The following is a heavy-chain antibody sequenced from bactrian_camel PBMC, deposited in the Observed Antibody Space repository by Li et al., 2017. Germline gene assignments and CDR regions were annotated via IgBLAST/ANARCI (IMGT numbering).Heavy chain of an antibody. CDR1: GVTFEGAD. CDR2: ISSDGRT. J-gene: IGHJ4*01. D-gene: IGHD3*01. V-gene: IGHV3S55*01. Sequence: VQLVESGGGSVETGETLRLSCLGVGVTFEGADMNWYRQPPGKRCELVASISSDGRTYYTDSVKGRFTISRDNAKNTLYLQLNSLNTEDTAMYYCVMGFGPRGEDMPAVQALPRGTQVTVS.